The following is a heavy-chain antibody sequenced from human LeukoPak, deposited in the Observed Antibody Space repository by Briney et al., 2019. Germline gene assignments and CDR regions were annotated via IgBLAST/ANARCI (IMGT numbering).Heavy chain of an antibody. CDR3: AILDSSSSLWSRPNYYYGMDV. J-gene: IGHJ6*02. Sequence: GGSLRLSCAASGFTFSSYAMSWVCQAPGKGLEWVSAISGSGGSTYYADSVKGRFTISRDNSKNTLYLQMNSLRAEDTAVYYCAILDSSSSLWSRPNYYYGMDVWGQGTTVTVSS. CDR2: ISGSGGST. CDR1: GFTFSSYA. D-gene: IGHD6-6*01. V-gene: IGHV3-23*01.